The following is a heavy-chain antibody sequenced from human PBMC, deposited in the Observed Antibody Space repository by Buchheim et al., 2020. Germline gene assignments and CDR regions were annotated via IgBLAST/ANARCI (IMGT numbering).Heavy chain of an antibody. CDR3: ARVDWELLGYYYYYYMDV. CDR1: GFTFSSYW. J-gene: IGHJ6*03. CDR2: IKQDGSEK. V-gene: IGHV3-7*01. D-gene: IGHD1-26*01. Sequence: EVQLVESGGGLVQPGGSLRLSCAASGFTFSSYWMSWVGQAPGKGLEWVANIKQDGSEKYYVDSVKGRFTISRDNAKNSLYLQMNSLRAEDTAVYYCARVDWELLGYYYYYYMDVWGKGTT.